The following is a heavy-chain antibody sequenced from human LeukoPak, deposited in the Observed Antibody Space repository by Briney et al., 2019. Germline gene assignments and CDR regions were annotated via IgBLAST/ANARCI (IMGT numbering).Heavy chain of an antibody. J-gene: IGHJ4*02. D-gene: IGHD2-15*01. CDR1: GFTFRSNG. CDR2: IWYDGSKK. Sequence: GGSLRHSCAASGFTFRSNGMHWVRQAPGKGLDWVAGIWYDGSKKYYQDSLRGRFTISRDNSKNTLYLQMISLRAEDTAVYYCARDQGGGYSAFDYWGQGTLVTVSS. V-gene: IGHV3-33*01. CDR3: ARDQGGGYSAFDY.